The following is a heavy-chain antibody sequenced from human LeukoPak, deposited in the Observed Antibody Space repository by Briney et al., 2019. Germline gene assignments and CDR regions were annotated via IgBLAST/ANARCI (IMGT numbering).Heavy chain of an antibody. CDR3: ARDLDLWELNFDY. CDR2: ISSSSSYI. V-gene: IGHV3-21*01. J-gene: IGHJ4*02. D-gene: IGHD1-26*01. Sequence: GGSLRLSCAASGFTFSSYSMNWVRQAPGKGLEWVSSISSSSSYIYYADSVKGRFTISRDNAKNSLYLQMNSLRAEDTAVYYCARDLDLWELNFDYWGQGTLVTVSS. CDR1: GFTFSSYS.